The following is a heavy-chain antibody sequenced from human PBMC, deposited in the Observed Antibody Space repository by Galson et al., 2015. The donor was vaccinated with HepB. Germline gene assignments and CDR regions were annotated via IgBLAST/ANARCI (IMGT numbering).Heavy chain of an antibody. V-gene: IGHV1-69*13. CDR1: GGTFSSYA. CDR3: ARDIRGRSPTAHYYYCDMHV. J-gene: IGHJ6*02. D-gene: IGHD5-18*01. Sequence: SVKVSCKASGGTFSSYAISWVRQAPGQGLEWMGGIIPIFGIANYAQKFQGRVTITADESTSTAYMELSSLRSEDTAVYYCARDIRGRSPTAHYYYCDMHVCGQGTPVTAS. CDR2: IIPIFGIA.